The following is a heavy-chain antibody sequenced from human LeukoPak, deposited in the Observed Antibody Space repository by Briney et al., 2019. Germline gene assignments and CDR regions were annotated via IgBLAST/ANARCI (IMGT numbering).Heavy chain of an antibody. J-gene: IGHJ4*02. CDR1: GFTFSDYA. D-gene: IGHD5-18*01. Sequence: GGSLRLSCAASGFTFSDYAISWVRQAPGKGLEWVSGISDSGRATYYADSVKGRYTISRDNSKNTVSLQMNSLTAEDTAVHFCARHDSFIPYWGQGTPVTVSP. CDR3: ARHDSFIPY. V-gene: IGHV3-23*01. CDR2: ISDSGRAT.